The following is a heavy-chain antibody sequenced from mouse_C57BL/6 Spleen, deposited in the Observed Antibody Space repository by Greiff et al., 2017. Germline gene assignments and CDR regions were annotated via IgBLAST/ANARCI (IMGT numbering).Heavy chain of an antibody. J-gene: IGHJ2*01. V-gene: IGHV1-66*01. CDR1: GYSFTSYY. CDR3: ARWGTTVVARLDY. D-gene: IGHD1-1*01. Sequence: VQLQQSGPELVKPGASVKISCKASGYSFTSYYIHWVKQRPGQGLEWIGWIYPGSGNTKYNEKFKGKATLTADTSSSTAYMQLSSLTSEDSAVYYCARWGTTVVARLDYWGQGTTLTVSS. CDR2: IYPGSGNT.